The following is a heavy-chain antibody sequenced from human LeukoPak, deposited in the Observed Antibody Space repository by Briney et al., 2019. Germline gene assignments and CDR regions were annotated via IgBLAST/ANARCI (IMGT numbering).Heavy chain of an antibody. V-gene: IGHV3-21*06. D-gene: IGHD3-10*01. CDR1: GFTFSSYA. J-gene: IGHJ3*02. Sequence: GGSLRLSCAASGFTFSSYAMSWVRQAPGKGLEWVSSIATSSDYIYYAGSLKGRFTISRDNAKNSLYLHMNSLRPDDTAVYYCARGRSITILRGVAISDGFDIWGQGTKVTVS. CDR3: ARGRSITILRGVAISDGFDI. CDR2: IATSSDYI.